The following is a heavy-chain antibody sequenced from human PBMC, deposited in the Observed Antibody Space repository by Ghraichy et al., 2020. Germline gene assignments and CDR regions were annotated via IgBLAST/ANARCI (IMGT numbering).Heavy chain of an antibody. CDR1: EGSISSDY. CDR3: ARGAGWYGL. Sequence: SETLSLTCTVPEGSISSDYWSWIRQPPGKGLEWIAYIHDNGRTNYNPSLKSRVTISMDKSKNQFSLKLSFVIPADTAVYYCARGAGWYGLWGQGTLVTVSS. V-gene: IGHV4-59*12. CDR2: IHDNGRT. J-gene: IGHJ5*02. D-gene: IGHD6-13*01.